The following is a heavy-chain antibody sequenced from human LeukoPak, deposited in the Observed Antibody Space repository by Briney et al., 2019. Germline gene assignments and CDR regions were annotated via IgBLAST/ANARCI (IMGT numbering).Heavy chain of an antibody. CDR3: AKDIGEQWLIDAFDI. V-gene: IGHV3-30*02. CDR2: IRYDGSNK. J-gene: IGHJ3*02. Sequence: GGSLRLSCAASGFTFSSYGMHWVRQAPGKGLEWVAFIRYDGSNKYYADSVKGRFTISRDNSKNTLYLQMNSLRAEDTAVYYCAKDIGEQWLIDAFDIWGQGTMVTVSS. D-gene: IGHD6-19*01. CDR1: GFTFSSYG.